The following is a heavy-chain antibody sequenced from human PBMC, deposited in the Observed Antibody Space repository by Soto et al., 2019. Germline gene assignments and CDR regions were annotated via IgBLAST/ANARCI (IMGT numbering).Heavy chain of an antibody. V-gene: IGHV3-23*01. J-gene: IGHJ4*02. Sequence: LRLSCAASGFPFSMSAMTWVRQAPGKGLEWVSTTGLNGRTTYYADSVKGRFTVSRDNAKNTLDLQMASLRAEDTAVYYCATVHSTSRSFDYWGQGTLVTVSS. D-gene: IGHD6-6*01. CDR2: TGLNGRTT. CDR3: ATVHSTSRSFDY. CDR1: GFPFSMSA.